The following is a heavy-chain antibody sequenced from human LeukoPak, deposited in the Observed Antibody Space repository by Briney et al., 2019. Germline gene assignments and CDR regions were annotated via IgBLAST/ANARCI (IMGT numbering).Heavy chain of an antibody. CDR2: ISGGGGTI. D-gene: IGHD2-21*02. V-gene: IGHV3-23*01. J-gene: IGHJ6*03. Sequence: GGSLRLSCAASGFTISTYAMFWVRQASGKGLEWVSGISGGGGTIYYADSVKGRFTISRDNAKNTLYLQMNSLRAEDTAVYYCARGRGDYYYYYYMDVWGKGTTVTISS. CDR3: ARGRGDYYYYYYMDV. CDR1: GFTISTYA.